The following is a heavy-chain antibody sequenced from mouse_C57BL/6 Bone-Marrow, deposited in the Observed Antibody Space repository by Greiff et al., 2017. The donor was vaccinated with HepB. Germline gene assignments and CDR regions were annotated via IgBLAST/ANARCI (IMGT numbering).Heavy chain of an antibody. Sequence: EVQRVESGGGLVQPGGSMKLSCVASGFTFSNYWMNWVRQSPEKGLEWVAQIRLKSDNYATHYAESVKGRFTISRDDSKSSVYLQMNNLRAEDTGIYYCTDPWFAYWGQGTLVTVSA. J-gene: IGHJ3*01. V-gene: IGHV6-3*01. CDR3: TDPWFAY. CDR2: IRLKSDNYAT. CDR1: GFTFSNYW.